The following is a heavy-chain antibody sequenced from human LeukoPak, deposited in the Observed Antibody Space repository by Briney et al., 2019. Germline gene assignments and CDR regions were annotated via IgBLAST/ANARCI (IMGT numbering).Heavy chain of an antibody. CDR1: GFSVNSNY. Sequence: GGSLRLSCAASGFSVNSNYMSWVRQAPGKGLEWVLVIYSGGSTYYADSVKGRFTISRHISKNTLYLQMNSLRAEDTAVYYCARAGPYDAFDIWGQGTLVTVSS. CDR2: IYSGGST. V-gene: IGHV3-53*04. J-gene: IGHJ4*02. CDR3: ARAGPYDAFDI. D-gene: IGHD3-16*01.